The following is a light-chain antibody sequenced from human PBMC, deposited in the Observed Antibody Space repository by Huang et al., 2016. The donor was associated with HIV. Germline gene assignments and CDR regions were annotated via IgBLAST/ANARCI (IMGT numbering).Light chain of an antibody. CDR1: QSVGGY. Sequence: EIVLTQAPATLSLSPGERATLSCRASQSVGGYLAWYQQKPGQAPRLLIYDTSTRATGIPARFSGSRSETDFTLTISSLEPEDFAVYYCQQPGSFGQGTKVDIK. CDR2: DTS. J-gene: IGKJ2*01. V-gene: IGKV3-11*01. CDR3: QQPGS.